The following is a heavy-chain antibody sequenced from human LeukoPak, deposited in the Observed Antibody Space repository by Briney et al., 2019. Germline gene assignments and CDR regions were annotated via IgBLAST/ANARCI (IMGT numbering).Heavy chain of an antibody. D-gene: IGHD4-11*01. J-gene: IGHJ4*02. CDR2: IGAGGTFT. Sequence: GGSLRLSCTASGFTFSSYAMNWVRQAPGKGLEWVSGIGAGGTFTYYADSAKGRFTIFRDNSRNTLYLQMNSLRADDTAVYYCAEDLDYTTYGYYFDYWGQGTLVTVSS. CDR3: AEDLDYTTYGYYFDY. CDR1: GFTFSSYA. V-gene: IGHV3-23*01.